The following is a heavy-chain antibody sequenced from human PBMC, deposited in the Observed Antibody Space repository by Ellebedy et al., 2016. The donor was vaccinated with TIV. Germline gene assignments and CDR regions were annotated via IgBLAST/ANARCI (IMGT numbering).Heavy chain of an antibody. J-gene: IGHJ4*02. V-gene: IGHV4-59*01. CDR1: GDSISPYY. Sequence: SETLSLTCAASGDSISPYYWNWLRQSPGRGLEWIGYFYSSGQTGSNPSLKSRVTISMDTSKNQFSLKLSSVTAADTAVFYCASGFSYGLLDYWGQGTLVAVSS. CDR3: ASGFSYGLLDY. CDR2: FYSSGQT. D-gene: IGHD5-18*01.